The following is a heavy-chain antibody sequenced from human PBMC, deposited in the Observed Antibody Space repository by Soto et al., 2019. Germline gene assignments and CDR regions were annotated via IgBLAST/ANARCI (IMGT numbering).Heavy chain of an antibody. V-gene: IGHV1-69*13. CDR2: IIPNFGKA. CDR3: ARGSGYDTNWFDP. CDR1: GYTFTSYG. J-gene: IGHJ5*02. Sequence: ASVKVSCKASGYTFTSYGSSWVRQAPGQGLEWMGGIIPNFGKANYAQKFQGRVTITADESTSTAYMELSSLRSEDTAVYYCARGSGYDTNWFDPWGQGTLVTVSS. D-gene: IGHD5-12*01.